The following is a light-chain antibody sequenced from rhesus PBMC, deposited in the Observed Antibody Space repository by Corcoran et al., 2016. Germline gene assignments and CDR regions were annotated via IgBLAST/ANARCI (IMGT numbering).Light chain of an antibody. CDR2: GAS. CDR1: QSVSSY. Sequence: QVILTQSPATLSLSPGARATLSCRASQSVSSYLAWYQQKPGQAPKLLFYGASSRATGIPDRLSGSGFGTEFTLTISSLEPEDFAGYYCQKYSSSPPTFGGGTKVELK. J-gene: IGKJ4*01. V-gene: IGKV3-53*01. CDR3: QKYSSSPPT.